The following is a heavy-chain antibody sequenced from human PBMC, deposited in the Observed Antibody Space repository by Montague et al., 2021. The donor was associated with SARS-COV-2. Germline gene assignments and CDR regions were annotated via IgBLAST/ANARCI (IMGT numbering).Heavy chain of an antibody. CDR1: GGSISSYY. V-gene: IGHV4-59*01. J-gene: IGHJ3*02. CDR3: ARRGLGYCSGGRCPNAFDI. Sequence: SETLSLTCTVSGGSISSYYWSWIRQPPGKGLEWIGYIHYSGSTNYNPSXXSRVTISVDTSKNQFSLKLSSVTAADTAVYYCARRGLGYCSGGRCPNAFDIWGQGTMVTVSS. CDR2: IHYSGST. D-gene: IGHD2-15*01.